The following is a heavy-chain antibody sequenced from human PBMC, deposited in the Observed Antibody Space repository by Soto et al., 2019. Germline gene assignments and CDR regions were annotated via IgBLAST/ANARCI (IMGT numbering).Heavy chain of an antibody. CDR2: IYPADSDT. Sequence: PGESLTLACPASGHIFPSKWSGWIRPVPGKGLEWMGVIYPADSDTRYSPSFQGQVTISVDKSVSTAYLHWSSLKASDTAMYYCARSASYCSRTSCHFNYWGQGTPVTVSS. CDR1: GHIFPSKW. V-gene: IGHV5-51*01. J-gene: IGHJ4*02. D-gene: IGHD2-2*01. CDR3: ARSASYCSRTSCHFNY.